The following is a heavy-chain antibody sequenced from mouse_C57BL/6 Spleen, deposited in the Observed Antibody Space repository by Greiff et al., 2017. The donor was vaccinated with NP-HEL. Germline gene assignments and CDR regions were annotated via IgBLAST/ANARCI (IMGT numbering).Heavy chain of an antibody. Sequence: QVQLQQSGPGLVQPSQSLSITCTVSGFSLTSYGVHWVRQSPGKGLEWLGVIWSGGSTDYNAAFISRLSISKDNSKSQVFLKMNSLQADDTAIYYCARGRRDYAMDYWGQGTSVTVSS. CDR3: ARGRRDYAMDY. CDR2: IWSGGST. CDR1: GFSLTSYG. V-gene: IGHV2-2*01. J-gene: IGHJ4*01.